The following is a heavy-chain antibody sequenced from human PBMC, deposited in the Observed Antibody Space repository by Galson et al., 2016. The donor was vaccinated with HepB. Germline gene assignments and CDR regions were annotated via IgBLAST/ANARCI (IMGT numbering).Heavy chain of an antibody. CDR1: GFTFSDYY. CDR3: ARGGSYYGYFDY. Sequence: SLRLSCAASGFTFSDYYISWIRQAPGKGLEWLSYTSSTGHTNHADSIKGRFTISRDNAKNSLFLQMDSLRAEDTAVYYCARGGSYYGYFDYWGQGILVVVSS. CDR2: TSSTGHT. V-gene: IGHV3-11*06. D-gene: IGHD1-26*01. J-gene: IGHJ4*02.